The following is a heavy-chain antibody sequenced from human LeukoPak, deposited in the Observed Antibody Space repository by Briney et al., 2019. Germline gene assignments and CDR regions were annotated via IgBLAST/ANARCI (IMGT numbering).Heavy chain of an antibody. J-gene: IGHJ6*02. CDR3: ARGHGSGSYQVYYYGMDV. CDR1: GYTFTSYG. Sequence: GASVKVSCKASGYTFTSYGISWVRQAPGQGLEWMGWISAYNGNTNYAQKLQGRVTMTTDTSTSTAYMELRSLRSDDTAVYYCARGHGSGSYQVYYYGMDVWGQGTTVTVSS. CDR2: ISAYNGNT. D-gene: IGHD3-10*01. V-gene: IGHV1-18*01.